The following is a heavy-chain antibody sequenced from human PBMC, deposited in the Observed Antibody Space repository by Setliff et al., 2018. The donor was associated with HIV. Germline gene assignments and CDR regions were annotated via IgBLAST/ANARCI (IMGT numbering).Heavy chain of an antibody. CDR3: ARIFGDQGYYYGMDV. Sequence: SDTLSLTCTVSGGSISSYYWSWIRQPPGKGLEWIGYIYYSGSTNYNPSLKSRVTISVDTSKNQFSLKLSSVIAADTAVYYCARIFGDQGYYYGMDVWGQGTTVTVSS. V-gene: IGHV4-59*01. CDR2: IYYSGST. D-gene: IGHD3-3*01. CDR1: GGSISSYY. J-gene: IGHJ6*02.